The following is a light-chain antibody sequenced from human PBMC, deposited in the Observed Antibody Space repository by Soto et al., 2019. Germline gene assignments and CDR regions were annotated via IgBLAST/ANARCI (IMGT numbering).Light chain of an antibody. V-gene: IGKV2-28*01. CDR3: MQALQTPYT. Sequence: EIVMTQSPPSLTVTPGEPASISCRSSQRLLHSNGNNFLDWYLQKPGQSPQLLIYLGSNRASGVPDRVSGSAAGTDFTLKISRAEAEDVGVYYCMQALQTPYTFGQGTKLEIK. J-gene: IGKJ2*01. CDR2: LGS. CDR1: QRLLHSNGNNF.